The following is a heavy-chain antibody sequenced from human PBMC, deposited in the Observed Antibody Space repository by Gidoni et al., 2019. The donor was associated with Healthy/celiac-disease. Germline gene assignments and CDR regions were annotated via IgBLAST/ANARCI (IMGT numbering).Heavy chain of an antibody. CDR2: IIPIVGTA. CDR3: ARAEIVVVPAAIGTYYYYGMDV. D-gene: IGHD2-2*01. Sequence: QVQLVQSGAEVKKPGSSVKVSCKASGGTFRRYAISWVRQAPGPGLEWMGGIIPIVGTANYAQKFQGRVTITADKSTSTAYMELSSLRSEDTAVYDGARAEIVVVPAAIGTYYYYGMDVWGQGTTVTVSS. CDR1: GGTFRRYA. J-gene: IGHJ6*02. V-gene: IGHV1-69*06.